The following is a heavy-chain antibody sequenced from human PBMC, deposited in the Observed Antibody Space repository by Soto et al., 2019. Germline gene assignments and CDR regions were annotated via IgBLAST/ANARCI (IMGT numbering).Heavy chain of an antibody. Sequence: SETLSLTCTVSGGSISSSSYYWGWIRQPPGKGLEWIGSIYYSGSTYYNPSLKSRVTISVDTSKNQFSLKLSSVTAADTAVYYCARHNIVVVVAATRGFDYWGQGTLVTVSS. V-gene: IGHV4-39*01. D-gene: IGHD2-15*01. CDR3: ARHNIVVVVAATRGFDY. CDR1: GGSISSSSYY. J-gene: IGHJ4*02. CDR2: IYYSGST.